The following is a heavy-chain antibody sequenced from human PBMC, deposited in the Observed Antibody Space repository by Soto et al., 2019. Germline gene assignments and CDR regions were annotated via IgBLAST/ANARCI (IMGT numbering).Heavy chain of an antibody. CDR1: GFTFSTYS. CDR3: ARARYYDSSAYFDH. Sequence: GGSLRLSCAASGFTFSTYSMNWVRQAPGKGLEWVSAISGSGGSTYYADSVKGRFTISRDNAKNSLYLQMNSLRADDTAVYYCARARYYDSSAYFDHWGQGTLVTVSS. V-gene: IGHV3-21*01. CDR2: ISGSGGST. J-gene: IGHJ4*02. D-gene: IGHD3-22*01.